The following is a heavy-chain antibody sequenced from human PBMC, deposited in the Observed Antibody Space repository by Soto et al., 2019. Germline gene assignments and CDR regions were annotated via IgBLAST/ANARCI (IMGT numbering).Heavy chain of an antibody. D-gene: IGHD6-19*01. J-gene: IGHJ4*02. V-gene: IGHV1-69*02. CDR1: GGTFSSYT. Sequence: QVQLVQSGAEVKKPGSSVKVSCKASGGTFSSYTISWVRQAPGQGLEWMGRIIPILGIANYAQKFQGRVTITADKPTSTAYMELSSLRSEDTAVYYCASLAVAGPRDYWGQGTLVTVSS. CDR2: IIPILGIA. CDR3: ASLAVAGPRDY.